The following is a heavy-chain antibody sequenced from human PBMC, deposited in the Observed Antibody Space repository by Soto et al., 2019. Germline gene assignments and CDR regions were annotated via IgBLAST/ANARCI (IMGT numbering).Heavy chain of an antibody. J-gene: IGHJ4*02. D-gene: IGHD1-26*01. Sequence: GSLRLSCAASGFTFSSYGMHWVRQAPGKGLEWVAVISYDGSNKYYADSVKGRFTISRDNSKNTLYLQMNSLRAEDTAVYYCAKDDRYSGSYGDYWGQGALVTVSS. CDR3: AKDDRYSGSYGDY. V-gene: IGHV3-30*18. CDR1: GFTFSSYG. CDR2: ISYDGSNK.